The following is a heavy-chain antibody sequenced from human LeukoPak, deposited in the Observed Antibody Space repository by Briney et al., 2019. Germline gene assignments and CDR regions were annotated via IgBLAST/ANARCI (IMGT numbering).Heavy chain of an antibody. CDR1: GYTFTSYD. CDR3: ARGLVRGGVVTLYYYYMDV. D-gene: IGHD3-16*01. J-gene: IGHJ6*03. Sequence: ASVKVSCKASGYTFTSYDINWVRQATGQGLEWMGWMNPNSGNTGYAQKFQGRVTITRNTSISTAYMELSSLRSEDTAVYCCARGLVRGGVVTLYYYYMDVWGKGTTVTVSS. CDR2: MNPNSGNT. V-gene: IGHV1-8*03.